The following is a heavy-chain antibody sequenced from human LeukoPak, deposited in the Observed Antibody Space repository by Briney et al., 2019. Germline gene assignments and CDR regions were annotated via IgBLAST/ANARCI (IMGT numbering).Heavy chain of an antibody. V-gene: IGHV3-30*18. D-gene: IGHD6-13*01. CDR1: GYTFTSYY. Sequence: SCKASGYTFTSYYMHWVRQAPGKGLEWVAVISYDGSNKYYADSVKGRFTISRDNSKNTLYLQMNSLRAEDTAVYYCAKDGGQQLVVRPDYWGQGTLVTVSS. CDR3: AKDGGQQLVVRPDY. J-gene: IGHJ4*02. CDR2: ISYDGSNK.